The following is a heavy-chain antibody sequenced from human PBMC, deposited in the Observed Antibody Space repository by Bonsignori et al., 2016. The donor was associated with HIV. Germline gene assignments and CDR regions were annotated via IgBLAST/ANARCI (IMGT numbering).Heavy chain of an antibody. V-gene: IGHV3-23*01. CDR1: GFTFSSYA. D-gene: IGHD2-2*01. CDR3: AKDRGIVVVPAAMAEYFQH. Sequence: GESLKISCAASGFTFSSYAMSWVRQAPGKGLEWVSAISGSGGSTYYADSVKGRFTISRDNSKNTLYLQMNSLRAEDTAVYYCAKDRGIVVVPAAMAEYFQHWGQGTLVTVSS. CDR2: ISGSGGST. J-gene: IGHJ1*01.